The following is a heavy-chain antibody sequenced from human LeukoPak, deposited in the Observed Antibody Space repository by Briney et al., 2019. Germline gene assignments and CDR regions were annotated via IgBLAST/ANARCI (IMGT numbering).Heavy chain of an antibody. Sequence: GGSLRLSCAASGFTFSSYGMHWVRQAPGTGLEWVAVISYDGSNKYYADSVKGRFTISRDNSKNTLYLQMNSLRAEDTAVYYCAKDSYYYDSSGFFDPWGQGTLVTVSS. CDR3: AKDSYYYDSSGFFDP. J-gene: IGHJ5*02. D-gene: IGHD3-22*01. CDR2: ISYDGSNK. CDR1: GFTFSSYG. V-gene: IGHV3-30*18.